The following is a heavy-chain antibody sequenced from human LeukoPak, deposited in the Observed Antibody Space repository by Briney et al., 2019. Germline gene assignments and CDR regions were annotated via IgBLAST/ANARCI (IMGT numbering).Heavy chain of an antibody. CDR2: ISASGGST. Sequence: GGSLRLSCAASGFTFSSYAINWVRQPPGKGLEWVSTISASGGSTYHADFVKGRLTISRDNSKNTVYLQMNNLRAEDTAVYFCAKDLVGAGTYWGQGTLVTVSS. J-gene: IGHJ4*02. D-gene: IGHD1-26*01. V-gene: IGHV3-23*01. CDR1: GFTFSSYA. CDR3: AKDLVGAGTY.